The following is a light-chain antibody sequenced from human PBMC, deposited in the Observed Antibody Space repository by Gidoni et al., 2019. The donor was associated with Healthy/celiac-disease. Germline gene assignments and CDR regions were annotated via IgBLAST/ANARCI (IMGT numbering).Light chain of an antibody. J-gene: IGKJ4*01. CDR2: DAS. Sequence: IVLTPPTATLSLSPGERATLSCRASQSVSSYLAWYQQKPGQAPRLLIYDASTRATGIPARFSGSGSGTDFTLTISSLEPEDFAVYYCQQRSNWPPLTFGGGTKVEIK. V-gene: IGKV3-11*01. CDR1: QSVSSY. CDR3: QQRSNWPPLT.